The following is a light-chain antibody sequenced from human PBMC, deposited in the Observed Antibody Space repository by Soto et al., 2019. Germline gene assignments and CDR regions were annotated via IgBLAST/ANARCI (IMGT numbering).Light chain of an antibody. CDR1: QSVASTY. Sequence: EVVLTQSPGTLSLSPWEGATLSCRASQSVASTYLAWYQQKPGQAPRLLIYGASSRATDIPDRFSGSGSGTDFTLTISRLEPEDFAVYYCHQYGSSPLTFGGGTKVDI. CDR2: GAS. V-gene: IGKV3-20*01. J-gene: IGKJ4*01. CDR3: HQYGSSPLT.